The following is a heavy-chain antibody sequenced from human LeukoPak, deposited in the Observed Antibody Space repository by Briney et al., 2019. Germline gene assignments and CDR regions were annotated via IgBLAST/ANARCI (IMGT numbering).Heavy chain of an antibody. CDR2: ISAYNGNT. CDR3: ARPSYSSGWYVIEY. J-gene: IGHJ4*02. V-gene: IGHV1-18*01. CDR1: GYTFTSYG. D-gene: IGHD6-19*01. Sequence: ASVKVSCKASGYTFTSYGISWVRQAPGQGLEWMGWISAYNGNTNYAQKLQGRVTMTTDTSTSTAYMELRSLRSDDTAVYYCARPSYSSGWYVIEYWGQGTLVTVSS.